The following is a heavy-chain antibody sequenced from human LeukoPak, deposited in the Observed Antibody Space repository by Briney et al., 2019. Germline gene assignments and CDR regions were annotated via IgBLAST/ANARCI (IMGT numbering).Heavy chain of an antibody. CDR1: GFTFSSYA. J-gene: IGHJ4*02. V-gene: IGHV3-30*04. CDR3: ARDSTITTVTFVDY. D-gene: IGHD4-17*01. Sequence: GGSLRLSCAASGFTFSSYAMHWVRQAPGKGLAWVAVISYDGSNKYYTGSVKGRFTNSKDNSKNTMYLQMNKLTAEDTAVYYCARDSTITTVTFVDYWGQGTLVTVSS. CDR2: ISYDGSNK.